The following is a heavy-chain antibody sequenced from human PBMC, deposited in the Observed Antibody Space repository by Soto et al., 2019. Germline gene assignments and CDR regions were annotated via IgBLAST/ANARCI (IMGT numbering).Heavy chain of an antibody. V-gene: IGHV3-30*18. J-gene: IGHJ3*02. D-gene: IGHD6-13*01. CDR3: ANDLGGIAAAGTADYAFDI. Sequence: VPLVESGGGVVQPGRSLRLSCAASGFTFSSYGMHWVRQAPGKGLEWVAVISYDGSNKYYADSVKGRFTISRDNSKNTLYLQMNSLRAEDTAVYYCANDLGGIAAAGTADYAFDIWGQGTMFTVSS. CDR2: ISYDGSNK. CDR1: GFTFSSYG.